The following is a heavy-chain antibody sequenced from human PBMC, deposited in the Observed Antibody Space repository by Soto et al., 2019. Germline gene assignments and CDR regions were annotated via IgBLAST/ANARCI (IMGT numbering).Heavy chain of an antibody. D-gene: IGHD5-12*01. CDR3: ARDSAVEWLRHHNEGGDAFDI. CDR1: GFTFSDYY. CDR2: ISSSGSTI. V-gene: IGHV3-11*01. Sequence: GGSLRLSCAASGFTFSDYYMSWIRQAPGKGLEWVSYISSSGSTIYYADSVKGRFTISRDNAKNSLYLQMNSLRAEDTAVYYCARDSAVEWLRHHNEGGDAFDIWGQGTMVTVSS. J-gene: IGHJ3*02.